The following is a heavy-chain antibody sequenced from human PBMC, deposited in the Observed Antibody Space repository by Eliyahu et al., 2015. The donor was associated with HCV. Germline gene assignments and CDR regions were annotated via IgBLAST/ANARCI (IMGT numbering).Heavy chain of an antibody. CDR1: GFTFSDYY. Sequence: QVQLVESGGGLVKPGGSLXLSCAASGFTFSDYYMSWIRQAPGKGLEWVSYISSSSSYTNYADSVKGRFTISRDNAKNSLYLQMNSLRAEDTAVYYCARAQIHYLYYFDYWGQGTLVTVSS. V-gene: IGHV3-11*05. CDR2: ISSSSSYT. CDR3: ARAQIHYLYYFDY. D-gene: IGHD5-18*01. J-gene: IGHJ4*02.